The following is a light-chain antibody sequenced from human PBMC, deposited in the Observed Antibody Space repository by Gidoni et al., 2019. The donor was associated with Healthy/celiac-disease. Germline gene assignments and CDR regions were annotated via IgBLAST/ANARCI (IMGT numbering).Light chain of an antibody. J-gene: IGLJ2*01. V-gene: IGLV1-40*01. Sequence: QSVLTQPPSVSGAPGQRVTISCTGSSSNIGAGYDVHWYQQLPGTAPNLLIYGNSHRPSGVPDRFSGSKSGTSASLAITGLQAEDEADYYCQSYDSSLSGSGVFGGGTKLTVL. CDR3: QSYDSSLSGSGV. CDR1: SSNIGAGYD. CDR2: GNS.